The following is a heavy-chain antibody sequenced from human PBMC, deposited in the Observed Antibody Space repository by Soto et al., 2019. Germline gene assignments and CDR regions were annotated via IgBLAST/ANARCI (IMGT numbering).Heavy chain of an antibody. Sequence: GGSLRLSCAASGFTFSSYAMHWVRQAPGKGLEWVAVISYDGSNKYYADSVKGRFTISRDNSKNTLYLQMNSLRAEDTAVYYCAREWGLRYFDWLLGTFDYWGQGTLVTVSS. CDR2: ISYDGSNK. CDR3: AREWGLRYFDWLLGTFDY. J-gene: IGHJ4*02. D-gene: IGHD3-9*01. CDR1: GFTFSSYA. V-gene: IGHV3-30-3*01.